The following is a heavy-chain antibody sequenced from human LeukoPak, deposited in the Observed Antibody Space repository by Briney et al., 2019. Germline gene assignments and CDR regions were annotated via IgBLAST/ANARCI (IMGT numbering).Heavy chain of an antibody. Sequence: GASVKVSCKASGYTFTGFYVHWVRQAPGQGLEWMGWINPNSGGTNYAQKFQGRVAMTRDTSISTAYMELSSLRSDDTAVYYCAREEGSGCYDYWGQGTKVTVSS. CDR3: AREEGSGCYDY. CDR1: GYTFTGFY. J-gene: IGHJ4*02. V-gene: IGHV1-2*02. CDR2: INPNSGGT. D-gene: IGHD6-19*01.